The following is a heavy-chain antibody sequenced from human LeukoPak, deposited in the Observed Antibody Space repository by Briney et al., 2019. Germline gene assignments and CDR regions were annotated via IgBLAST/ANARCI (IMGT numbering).Heavy chain of an antibody. D-gene: IGHD3-22*01. CDR2: IIPIFGTA. Sequence: SVKVSCKASGGTFSSYAISWVRQAPGQGFEWMGGIIPIFGTANYAQKFQGRVTITTDESTSTAYMELSSLRSEDTAVYYCARMTYDSSGYYTNYYYYYMDVWGKGTTVTVSS. V-gene: IGHV1-69*05. CDR3: ARMTYDSSGYYTNYYYYYMDV. J-gene: IGHJ6*03. CDR1: GGTFSSYA.